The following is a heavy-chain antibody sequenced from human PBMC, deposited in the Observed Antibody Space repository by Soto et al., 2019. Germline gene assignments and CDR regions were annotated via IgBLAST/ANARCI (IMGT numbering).Heavy chain of an antibody. CDR3: ARRGCDSTSGSLDD. D-gene: IGHD2-21*02. Sequence: SETLSLTCAVSGGSISSGDWCWSWVRQSPGKGLEWIGEIYYSGSTTYNPSLKSRVTISADKSENQFSLRLSSVTAADTAVYYCARRGCDSTSGSLDDWGQGTRVTVAS. J-gene: IGHJ4*02. V-gene: IGHV4-4*02. CDR1: GGSISSGDW. CDR2: IYYSGST.